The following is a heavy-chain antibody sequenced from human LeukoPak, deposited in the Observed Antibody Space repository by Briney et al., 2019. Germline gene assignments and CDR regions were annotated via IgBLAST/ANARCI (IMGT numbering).Heavy chain of an antibody. V-gene: IGHV3-53*01. J-gene: IGHJ4*02. CDR1: GFSVTNNY. D-gene: IGHD3-9*01. Sequence: QPGGSLRLSCAASGFSVTNNYMSWVRQAPGKGLEWVSITYGDGSTYYADSVKGRFTISRDDPKNTVYLQMKALRADDSAVHYCARAWKSGYGGYYFDYWGQGTLVTVSS. CDR2: TYGDGST. CDR3: ARAWKSGYGGYYFDY.